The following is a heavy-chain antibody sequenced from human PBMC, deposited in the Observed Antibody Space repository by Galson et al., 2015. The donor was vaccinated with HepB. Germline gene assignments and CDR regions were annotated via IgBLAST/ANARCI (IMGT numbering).Heavy chain of an antibody. CDR3: VRDWSPSFGGNYYDALDI. CDR2: IKKDGSTK. J-gene: IGHJ3*02. CDR1: GFTFSTSW. V-gene: IGHV3-7*03. Sequence: SLRLSCAASGFTFSTSWMFWVRQAPGKGLEWVANIKKDGSTKYFVDSVKGRFTISRDNAKDSLYLQMNSLRAEDTAVYYCVRDWSPSFGGNYYDALDIWGQGTMVTVSS. D-gene: IGHD1-26*01.